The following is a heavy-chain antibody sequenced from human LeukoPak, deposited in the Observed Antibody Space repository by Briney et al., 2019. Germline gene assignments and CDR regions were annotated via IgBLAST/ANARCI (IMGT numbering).Heavy chain of an antibody. CDR1: GFTFSNYW. D-gene: IGHD3-10*01. CDR3: ARASHITVVRGINWFDP. J-gene: IGHJ5*02. V-gene: IGHV3-7*01. Sequence: PGGSLRLSCAASGFTFSNYWMTWVRQAPGKGLEWVANIKQDGSEKYYVDSVKGRFTMSRDNAKNSLYLQMNSLRAEDTAVYYCARASHITVVRGINWFDPWGQGTLVTVSS. CDR2: IKQDGSEK.